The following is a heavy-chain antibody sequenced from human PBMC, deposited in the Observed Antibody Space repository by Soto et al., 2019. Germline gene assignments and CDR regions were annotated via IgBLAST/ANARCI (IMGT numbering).Heavy chain of an antibody. V-gene: IGHV3-11*01. CDR2: ISNSGSTI. J-gene: IGHJ4*02. Sequence: QVQLVESGGGLDKPGGSLRLSCPASGFTFSHSYTSWIRHAPGKGLELISYISNSGSTIYYADSVKGRFTISRDNAKNSLYLQMNSLRADDTAVYYCARGIAAAEWGQGTLVTVSS. D-gene: IGHD6-13*01. CDR1: GFTFSHSY. CDR3: ARGIAAAE.